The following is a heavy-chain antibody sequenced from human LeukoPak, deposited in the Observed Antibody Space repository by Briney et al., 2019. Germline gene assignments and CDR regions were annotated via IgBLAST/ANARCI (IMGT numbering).Heavy chain of an antibody. D-gene: IGHD6-13*01. J-gene: IGHJ4*02. CDR2: IKQDGSEK. CDR1: GFTLSSYW. Sequence: GGSLRLSCAASGFTLSSYWMRWVRQAPGKGLEWVANIKQDGSEKYYVDSVKGRFTISRDNAKNSLYLQMNSLRAEDTAVYYCARVGTTWYNYFDYWGLGTLVTVSS. V-gene: IGHV3-7*04. CDR3: ARVGTTWYNYFDY.